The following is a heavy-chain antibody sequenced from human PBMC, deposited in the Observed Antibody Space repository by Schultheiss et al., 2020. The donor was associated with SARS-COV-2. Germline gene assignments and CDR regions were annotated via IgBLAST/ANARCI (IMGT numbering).Heavy chain of an antibody. J-gene: IGHJ5*02. Sequence: SETLSLTCAVSGGSISSSNWWSWVRQPPGKGLEWIGYIYYSGSTNYNPSLKSRVTISVDTSKSQFSLYLTSVTAADTAVYYCARSGLQVAVAGSGKVFDPWGQGTLVTVAS. CDR2: IYYSGST. CDR3: ARSGLQVAVAGSGKVFDP. D-gene: IGHD6-19*01. V-gene: IGHV4-4*02. CDR1: GGSISSSNW.